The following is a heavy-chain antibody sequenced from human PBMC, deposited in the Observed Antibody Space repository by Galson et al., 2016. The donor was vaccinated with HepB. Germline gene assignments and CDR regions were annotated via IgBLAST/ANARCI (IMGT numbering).Heavy chain of an antibody. CDR1: GFNFNTYD. D-gene: IGHD5-24*01. CDR3: ARDMAGYNWIDF. V-gene: IGHV3-21*01. CDR2: ISRTSSYI. Sequence: SLRLSCAASGFNFNTYDMNWVRQAPGKGLEWVPYISRTSSYIYYADSVRGRFTISRDNAKNSLFLQLNSLRAADTAIYYCARDMAGYNWIDFWGLGTLVTVSS. J-gene: IGHJ4*02.